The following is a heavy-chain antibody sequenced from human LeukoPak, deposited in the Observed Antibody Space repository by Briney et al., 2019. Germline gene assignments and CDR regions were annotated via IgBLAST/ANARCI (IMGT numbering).Heavy chain of an antibody. V-gene: IGHV4-34*01. J-gene: IGHJ4*02. CDR2: INHSGSI. CDR3: ARGDSSSWSFKI. CDR1: GGSFSGYY. Sequence: KASETLSLTCAVYGGSFSGYYWSWIRQPPGKGLEWIGEINHSGSINYNPSLKSRVTISVDTSKNQFSLKLSSVTAADTAVYYCARGDSSSWSFKIWGQGTLVTVSS. D-gene: IGHD6-13*01.